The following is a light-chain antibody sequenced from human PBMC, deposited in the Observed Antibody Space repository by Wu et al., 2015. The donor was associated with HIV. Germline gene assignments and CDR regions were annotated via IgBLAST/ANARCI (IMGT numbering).Light chain of an antibody. Sequence: ETVLTQSPATLSFSPGERATLSCRASQSVHYALAWYQQKPGQAPRLLIYDASNRATGIPDRFSGSGSGKDFTLTISSLGPEDFAVYYCQQYGSSPPYSFGQGTKLEIK. CDR1: QSVHYA. CDR2: DAS. CDR3: QQYGSSPPYS. V-gene: IGKV3-11*01. J-gene: IGKJ2*03.